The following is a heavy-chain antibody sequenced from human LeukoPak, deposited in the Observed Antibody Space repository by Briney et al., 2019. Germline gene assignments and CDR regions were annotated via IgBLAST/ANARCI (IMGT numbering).Heavy chain of an antibody. J-gene: IGHJ3*02. CDR2: VKNDGIQT. V-gene: IGHV3-74*01. Sequence: GGSLRLSCAASGFTFSDLWMHWVRQAPGKRLVWVSRVKNDGIQTIYADSVKGRFTISRDNAKNTLYLQMNSLRVEDTAVYYCATGRYPAFEMWGQGTMVIVSS. CDR1: GFTFSDLW. CDR3: ATGRYPAFEM. D-gene: IGHD2-2*01.